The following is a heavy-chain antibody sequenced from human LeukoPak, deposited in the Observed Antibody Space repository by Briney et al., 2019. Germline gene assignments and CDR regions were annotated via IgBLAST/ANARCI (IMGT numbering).Heavy chain of an antibody. Sequence: SETLSLTCTVSGGSVSSSSYYWGWIRQPPGKALEWIGTIYYNGATRYNPSLNSRATISVDTSKNQFSLKLNSMTAADTAVYYFAREFLSCWGRSCQTGGHWGQGTLVTVSS. D-gene: IGHD2-15*01. CDR2: IYYNGAT. J-gene: IGHJ4*02. V-gene: IGHV4-39*07. CDR1: GGSVSSSSYY. CDR3: AREFLSCWGRSCQTGGH.